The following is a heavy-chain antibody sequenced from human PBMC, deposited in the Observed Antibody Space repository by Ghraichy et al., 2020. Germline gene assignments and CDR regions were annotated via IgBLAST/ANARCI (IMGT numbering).Heavy chain of an antibody. D-gene: IGHD3-3*01. Sequence: GESLNISCAASGFTFSSYWMSWVRQAPGKGLEWVANIKEDGSERYFVDSVKGRFTISRDNAKNSLYLQMNSLRAEDTAVYYCARGESGYDFWTGYYFYYWGQGTLVTVSS. CDR2: IKEDGSER. V-gene: IGHV3-7*03. CDR1: GFTFSSYW. CDR3: ARGESGYDFWTGYYFYY. J-gene: IGHJ4*02.